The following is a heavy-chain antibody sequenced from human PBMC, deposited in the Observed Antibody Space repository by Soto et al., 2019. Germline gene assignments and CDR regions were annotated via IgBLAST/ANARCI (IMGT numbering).Heavy chain of an antibody. CDR2: IGANGGGT. CDR1: GFTFSSFF. D-gene: IGHD4-17*01. J-gene: IGHJ3*01. CDR3: AREPNGDYLGAFDF. Sequence: EVQLLEPGGGLVQPGGSLRLSCAASGFTFSSFFMSWVRQAPGKGLDWVSGIGANGGGTYYADSVKGRFIISRDNSKNALYLQMNSRRAEDTAVYYCAREPNGDYLGAFDFGGQKTMVTVSS. V-gene: IGHV3-23*01.